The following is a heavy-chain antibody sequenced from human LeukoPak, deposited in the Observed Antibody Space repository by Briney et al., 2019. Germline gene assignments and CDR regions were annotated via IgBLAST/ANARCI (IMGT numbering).Heavy chain of an antibody. V-gene: IGHV4-34*01. Sequence: SETLSLTCTVSGGSISSYYWSWIRQPPGKGLEWIGEINHSGSTNYNPSLKSRVTISVDTSKNQFSLKLSSVTAADTAVYYCARGVVYYDSSGYLYFDYWGQGTLVTVSS. D-gene: IGHD3-22*01. J-gene: IGHJ4*02. CDR3: ARGVVYYDSSGYLYFDY. CDR1: GGSISSYY. CDR2: INHSGST.